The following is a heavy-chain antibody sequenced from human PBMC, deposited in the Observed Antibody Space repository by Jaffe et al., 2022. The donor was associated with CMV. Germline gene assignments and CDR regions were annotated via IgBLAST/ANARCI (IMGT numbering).Heavy chain of an antibody. D-gene: IGHD5-18*01. CDR3: ARDKGYSYGFYPEIDY. CDR1: GFTFSSYW. V-gene: IGHV3-74*01. Sequence: EVQLVESGGGLVQPGGSLRLSCAASGFTFSSYWMHWVRQAPGKGLVWVSRINSDGSSTSYADSVKGRFTISRDNAKNTLYLQMNSLRAEDTAVYYCARDKGYSYGFYPEIDYWGQGTLVTVSS. CDR2: INSDGSST. J-gene: IGHJ4*02.